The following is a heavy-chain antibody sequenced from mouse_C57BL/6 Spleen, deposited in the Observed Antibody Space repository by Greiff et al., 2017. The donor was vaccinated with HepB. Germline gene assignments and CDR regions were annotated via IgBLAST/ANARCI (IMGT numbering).Heavy chain of an antibody. CDR2: IDPSDSYT. CDR1: GYTFTSYW. CDR3: ARSGVYYDYERNAMDY. Sequence: QVQLQQSGAELVMPGASVKLSCKASGYTFTSYWMHWVKQRPGQGLEWIGEIDPSDSYTNYNQKFKGKSTLTVDKSSSTAYMQLSSLTSEDSAVYYCARSGVYYDYERNAMDYWGQGTSVTVSS. V-gene: IGHV1-69*01. D-gene: IGHD2-4*01. J-gene: IGHJ4*01.